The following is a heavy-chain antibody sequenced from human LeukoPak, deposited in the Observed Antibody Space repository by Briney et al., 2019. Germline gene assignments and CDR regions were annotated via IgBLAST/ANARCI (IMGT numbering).Heavy chain of an antibody. CDR1: EHTFTGYY. J-gene: IGHJ4*02. CDR2: INPNRGGT. CDR3: ARVKCSSASCYALDY. D-gene: IGHD2-2*01. V-gene: IGHV1-2*02. Sequence: GASVKVSCTASEHTFTGYYMNWVRQAPGQGLEWMGWINPNRGGTNYAQKFQGRVTMTRDKSISTAYMELSRLRSDDTAVYYFARVKCSSASCYALDYWGQGTLVTVSS.